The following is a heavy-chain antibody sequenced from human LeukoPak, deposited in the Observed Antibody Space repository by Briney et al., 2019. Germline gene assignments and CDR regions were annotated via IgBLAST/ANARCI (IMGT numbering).Heavy chain of an antibody. Sequence: SETLSLTCTVSGGSINSYYWSWIRQPPGKGLEWIGYIYYSGSTNYNQSPKSRVTISVDTSKNQFSLKLSSVTAADTAVYYCASRFQSYYYYMDVWGKGTTVTISS. J-gene: IGHJ6*03. CDR1: GGSINSYY. CDR2: IYYSGST. CDR3: ASRFQSYYYYMDV. V-gene: IGHV4-59*08. D-gene: IGHD3-16*01.